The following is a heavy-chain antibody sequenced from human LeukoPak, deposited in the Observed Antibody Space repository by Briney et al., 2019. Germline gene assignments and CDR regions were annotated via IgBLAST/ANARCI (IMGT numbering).Heavy chain of an antibody. Sequence: GGSLRLSCAASGFTFSSYAMSWVRQAPGKGLEWVSTISGSGGGTYYADSVKGRFTISRDNSKNTLYLQMNSLRAEDTAVYYCAKDDRIQTRRYSYNYWGQGTLVTVSS. V-gene: IGHV3-23*01. CDR3: AKDDRIQTRRYSYNY. D-gene: IGHD5-18*01. CDR2: ISGSGGGT. J-gene: IGHJ4*02. CDR1: GFTFSSYA.